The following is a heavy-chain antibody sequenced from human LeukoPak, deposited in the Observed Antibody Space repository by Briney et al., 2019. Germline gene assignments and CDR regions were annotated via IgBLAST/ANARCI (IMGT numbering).Heavy chain of an antibody. D-gene: IGHD3-16*01. CDR2: ISQDGSGK. J-gene: IGHJ6*02. V-gene: IGHV3-7*03. Sequence: PGGSLRLSCGASGFTFSNYWMSWVRQAPGKGLEWVINISQDGSGKNYADSVEGRFTISRDNAKNSLYLQMSNLRAEDTAVYFCARGGGLDVWGQGATVTVSS. CDR3: ARGGGLDV. CDR1: GFTFSNYW.